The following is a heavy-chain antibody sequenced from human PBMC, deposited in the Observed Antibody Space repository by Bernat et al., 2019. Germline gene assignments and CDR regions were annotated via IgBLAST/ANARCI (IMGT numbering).Heavy chain of an antibody. Sequence: QVQLVESGGGVVQPGRSLRLSCAASGFTFSSYAMHWVRQAPGKGLEWVAVISCDGSNKYYADSVKGRFTISRDNAKNTLYLQMNSLRAEDTAVYYCAREPAGPLFNWGQGTLVTVSS. CDR2: ISCDGSNK. CDR3: AREPAGPLFN. CDR1: GFTFSSYA. D-gene: IGHD6-19*01. J-gene: IGHJ4*02. V-gene: IGHV3-30-3*01.